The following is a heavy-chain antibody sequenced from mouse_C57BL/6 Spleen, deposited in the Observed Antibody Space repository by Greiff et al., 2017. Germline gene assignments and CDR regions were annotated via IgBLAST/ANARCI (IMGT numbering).Heavy chain of an antibody. J-gene: IGHJ4*01. CDR1: GFTFSSYA. CDR2: ISDGGSYT. Sequence: EVQVVESGGGLVKPGGSLKLSCAASGFTFSSYAMSWVRQTPEKRLEWVATISDGGSYTYYPDNVKGRFTISRDNAKNNLYLQMSHLKSEDTAMYYCARDPPLIYYDYDGAMDYWGQGTSVTVSS. V-gene: IGHV5-4*01. D-gene: IGHD2-4*01. CDR3: ARDPPLIYYDYDGAMDY.